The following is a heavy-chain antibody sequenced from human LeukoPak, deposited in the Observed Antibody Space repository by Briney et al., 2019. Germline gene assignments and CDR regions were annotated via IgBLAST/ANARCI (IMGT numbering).Heavy chain of an antibody. D-gene: IGHD2-21*02. V-gene: IGHV3-30*04. Sequence: PGRSLRLSCAASGFTFSSYAMHWVRQAPGKGLEWVAVISYDGSNKYYADSVKGRFTISRDNSKNTLYLQMNSLRAEDTAVYYCARDSRAYCGGDCQNGYGDFDYWGQGTLVTVSS. J-gene: IGHJ4*02. CDR1: GFTFSSYA. CDR3: ARDSRAYCGGDCQNGYGDFDY. CDR2: ISYDGSNK.